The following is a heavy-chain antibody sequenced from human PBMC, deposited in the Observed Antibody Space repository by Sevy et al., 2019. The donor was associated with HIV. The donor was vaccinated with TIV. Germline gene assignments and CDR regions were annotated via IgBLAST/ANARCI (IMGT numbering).Heavy chain of an antibody. CDR2: IYYSGST. V-gene: IGHV4-59*01. Sequence: SETLSLTCTVSGGSISGYYWNWIRQPPGKGLEWIGYIYYSGSTNYNPSLKNRVTMSVDTSKNQFSLKMSSVTAADTAVYYCARTPVIMITSGGVIALRQFDFWGQGTLVTVSS. CDR1: GGSISGYY. CDR3: ARTPVIMITSGGVIALRQFDF. J-gene: IGHJ4*02. D-gene: IGHD3-16*02.